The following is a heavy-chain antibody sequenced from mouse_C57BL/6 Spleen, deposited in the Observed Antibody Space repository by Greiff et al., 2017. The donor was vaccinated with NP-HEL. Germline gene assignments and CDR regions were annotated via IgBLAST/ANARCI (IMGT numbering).Heavy chain of an antibody. D-gene: IGHD1-2*01. CDR1: GYAFSSYW. CDR2: IYHGDGAT. Sequence: QVQLQQSGAELVKPGASVKISCKASGYAFSSYWMNWVKQRPGKGLEWIGQIYHGDGATNYNGKFKGKATLTADKSSSTAYMQLSNLTSEDSAVYFCAREGTDKLRPFDYWGQGTTLTVSS. CDR3: AREGTDKLRPFDY. J-gene: IGHJ2*01. V-gene: IGHV1-80*01.